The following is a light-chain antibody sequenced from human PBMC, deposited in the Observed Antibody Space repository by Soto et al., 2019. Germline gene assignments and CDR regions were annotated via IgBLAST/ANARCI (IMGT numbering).Light chain of an antibody. CDR1: KLGDKY. CDR3: QAWDSSTVA. Sequence: SYELTQPPSVSVSPGQTASITCSGDKLGDKYACWYRQKPGQSPVLVIYQDSKRPSGIPERFSGSNSGNTATLTISGTQAMDEADYYCQAWDSSTVAFGGGTKLTVL. J-gene: IGLJ2*01. V-gene: IGLV3-1*01. CDR2: QDS.